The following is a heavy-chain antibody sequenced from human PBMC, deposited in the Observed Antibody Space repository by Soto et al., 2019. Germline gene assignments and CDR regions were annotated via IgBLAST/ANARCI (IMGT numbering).Heavy chain of an antibody. J-gene: IGHJ6*03. CDR3: ARPISYPDYYYMDV. CDR2: MNPNSGNT. CDR1: GYTFTSYD. V-gene: IGHV1-8*01. Sequence: ASVKVSCKASGYTFTSYDINWVRQATGQGLEWMGWMNPNSGNTGYAQKFQGRVTMTRNTSISTAYMELSSLRSEDTAVYYCARPISYPDYYYMDVWGKGTTVTVSS.